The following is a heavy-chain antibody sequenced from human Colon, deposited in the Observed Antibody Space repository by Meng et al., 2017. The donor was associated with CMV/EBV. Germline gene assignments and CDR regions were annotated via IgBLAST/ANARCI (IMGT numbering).Heavy chain of an antibody. D-gene: IGHD2-21*01. CDR1: GFTFSDYY. CDR2: ISSSGSLK. CDR3: DRDRPRYCEDYDCPSGEY. V-gene: IGHV3-11*01. J-gene: IGHJ4*02. Sequence: GESLKISCEATGFTFSDYYMSWVRQAPGKGLEWMSYISSSGSLKYYADSMKGRFSISSDKAKNSLFLHMNSLRAEDADLYYCDRDRPRYCEDYDCPSGEYWGQGTLVTVSS.